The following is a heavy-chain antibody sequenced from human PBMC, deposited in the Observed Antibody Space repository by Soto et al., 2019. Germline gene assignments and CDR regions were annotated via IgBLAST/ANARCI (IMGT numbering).Heavy chain of an antibody. CDR2: IYPGDSDT. D-gene: IGHD3-3*01. J-gene: IGHJ6*03. Sequence: PGESLKISCKGSGYSFTSYWIGWVRQMPGKSLEWMGIIYPGDSDTRYGPSFQGQVTISADKSISTAYLQWSSLKASDTAMYYCARGGQPNDFWSGDYYMDVWGKGTTVTVSS. CDR1: GYSFTSYW. CDR3: ARGGQPNDFWSGDYYMDV. V-gene: IGHV5-51*01.